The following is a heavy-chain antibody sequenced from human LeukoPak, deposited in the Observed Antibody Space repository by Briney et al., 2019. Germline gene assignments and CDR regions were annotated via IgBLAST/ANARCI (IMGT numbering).Heavy chain of an antibody. CDR1: GGSFSGYY. CDR3: ARGRRVRGVTYNWFDP. CDR2: INHSGST. D-gene: IGHD3-10*01. J-gene: IGHJ5*02. V-gene: IGHV4-34*01. Sequence: PSETLSLSCADYGGSFSGYYWSWIRQPPGKGLEWIGEINHSGSTNYNPSLKSRVTISVDTSKNQFSLKLSSVTAADTAVYYCARGRRVRGVTYNWFDPWGQGTLVTVSS.